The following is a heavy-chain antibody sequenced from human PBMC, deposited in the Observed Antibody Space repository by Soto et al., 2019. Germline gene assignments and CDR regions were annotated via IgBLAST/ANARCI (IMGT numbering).Heavy chain of an antibody. V-gene: IGHV2-26*01. CDR2: IFSNDEK. J-gene: IGHJ6*02. CDR1: GFSLSNARMG. CDR3: ARSVSPDYYYYGMDV. Sequence: ESGPTLVNPTETLTLTCTVSGFSLSNARMGVSWIRQPPGKALEWLAHIFSNDEKSYSTSLKSRLTISKDTSKSQVVLTMTNMDPVDTATYYCARSVSPDYYYYGMDVWGQGTTVTVSS. D-gene: IGHD4-4*01.